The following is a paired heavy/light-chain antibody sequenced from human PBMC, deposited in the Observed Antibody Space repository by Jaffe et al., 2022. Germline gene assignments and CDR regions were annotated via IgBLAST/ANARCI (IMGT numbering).Light chain of an antibody. V-gene: IGLV2-14*01. CDR1: SSDIGGYNY. J-gene: IGLJ2*01. Sequence: QSALTQPASVSGSPGQSITISCTGTSSDIGGYNYVSWYQQHPGEAPKLMIYEVSNRPSGVSNRFSGSKSGNTASLSISGLQAEDEADYYCSSYTRGSTLVVFGGGTKLTVL. CDR2: EVS. CDR3: SSYTRGSTLVV.
Heavy chain of an antibody. V-gene: IGHV3-15*02. Sequence: EVQLVESGGALVRPGGSLRLSCAASGFTFNNAWMTWVRQAPGKGLEWVGRIKTKTDSRPLDYAAPVKGRFTISRDDSTNTVYLQMNSLKTDDTAMYYCTIGGCTSTRCHWDDAFDIWGQGTMVTVSS. CDR3: TIGGCTSTRCHWDDAFDI. J-gene: IGHJ3*02. D-gene: IGHD2-2*01. CDR2: IKTKTDSRPL. CDR1: GFTFNNAW.